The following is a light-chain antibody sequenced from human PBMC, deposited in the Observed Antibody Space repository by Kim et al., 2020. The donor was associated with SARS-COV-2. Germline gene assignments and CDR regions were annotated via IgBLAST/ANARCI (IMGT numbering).Light chain of an antibody. CDR1: QSISRY. CDR2: AAS. Sequence: GDRVTITCRASQSISRYLNWYQQKPGKGPKLLIYAASSLQSGVPSRFSGSGSGTEFTLTISSLQPDDFAIYYCQQSYSTPPDTFGQGTKL. V-gene: IGKV1-39*01. J-gene: IGKJ2*01. CDR3: QQSYSTPPDT.